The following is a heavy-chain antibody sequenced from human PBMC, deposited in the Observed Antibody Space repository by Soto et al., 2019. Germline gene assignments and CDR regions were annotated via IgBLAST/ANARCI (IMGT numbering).Heavy chain of an antibody. CDR2: INYSGNT. CDR1: SGAFSDYS. V-gene: IGHV4-34*01. J-gene: IGHJ4*02. Sequence: QVRLQQWGAGLLKPSETLSLTCAVYSGAFSDYSWTWLRQPPGKGLEWMGDINYSGNTKYNPSRKSRVTISVDTSKNQFSLKLSSVTAADTAVYYCARGNQLDYWCRGTPVTVSS. D-gene: IGHD1-1*01. CDR3: ARGNQLDY.